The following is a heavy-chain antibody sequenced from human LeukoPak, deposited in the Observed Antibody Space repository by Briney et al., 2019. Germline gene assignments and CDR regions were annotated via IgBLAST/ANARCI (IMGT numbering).Heavy chain of an antibody. CDR3: ASNYYGSGSLDY. CDR2: IYYSGST. J-gene: IGHJ4*02. Sequence: SQTLSLTCTVSGGSISSYYWSWIRQPPGKGLEWIGYIYYSGSTNYNPSLKSRVTISVDTSKNQFSLKVSSVTAADTAVYYCASNYYGSGSLDYWGQGNLVTVSS. CDR1: GGSISSYY. V-gene: IGHV4-59*08. D-gene: IGHD3-10*01.